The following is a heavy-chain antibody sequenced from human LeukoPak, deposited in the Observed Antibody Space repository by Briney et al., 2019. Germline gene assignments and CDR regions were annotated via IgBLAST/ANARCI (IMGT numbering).Heavy chain of an antibody. D-gene: IGHD3-10*01. CDR3: ARRVRGVITPLDY. CDR2: INHSGST. Sequence: SETLSLTCAVYGGSLSGYYWSWIRQPPGKGLEWIGEINHSGSTNYNPSLKSRVTISVDTSKNQFSLKLSSVTAADTAVYYCARRVRGVITPLDYWGQGTLVTVSS. V-gene: IGHV4-34*01. CDR1: GGSLSGYY. J-gene: IGHJ4*02.